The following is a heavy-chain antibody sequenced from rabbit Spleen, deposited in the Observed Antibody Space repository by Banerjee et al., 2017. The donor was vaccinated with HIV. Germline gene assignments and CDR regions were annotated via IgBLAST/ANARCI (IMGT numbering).Heavy chain of an antibody. V-gene: IGHV1S45*01. CDR3: ARDSAGREDFNL. CDR2: IDVVRSGGT. Sequence: QEQLVESGGDLVKPGTSLTLTCKASGLDVSNSYWICWVRQAPGKGLEWIACIDVVRSGGTYYATWAKGRLTISKTSSTTVTLQMTSVTAADTATYFCARDSAGREDFNLWGPGTLVT. CDR1: GLDVSNSYW. D-gene: IGHD4-2*01. J-gene: IGHJ4*01.